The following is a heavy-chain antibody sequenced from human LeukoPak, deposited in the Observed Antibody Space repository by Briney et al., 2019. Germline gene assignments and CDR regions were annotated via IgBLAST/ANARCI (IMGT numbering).Heavy chain of an antibody. D-gene: IGHD3-22*01. V-gene: IGHV3-49*05. Sequence: NPGGSLRLSCTGSGFTFADYAMTWFRQAPGKGLEWVGFIRSKPYGGTAEYVASVKGRFTISRDDSNSIAYLQMNSLKTEDTALYYCSRGTLSGYYSVDYWGQGTLVTVSS. CDR3: SRGTLSGYYSVDY. CDR2: IRSKPYGGTA. CDR1: GFTFADYA. J-gene: IGHJ4*02.